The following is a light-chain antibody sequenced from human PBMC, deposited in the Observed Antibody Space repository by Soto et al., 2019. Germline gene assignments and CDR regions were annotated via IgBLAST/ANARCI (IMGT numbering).Light chain of an antibody. CDR1: QSVSSSY. Sequence: EIVLTQSPGTLSLSPGEGATLSCRASQSVSSSYLAWYQQKPGQAPRLLIYGASGRATGIPDRFSGSGSGTDFTLTISRLEPEDFAVYYCQQYGSSPSITFCQGTRLEIK. J-gene: IGKJ5*01. CDR2: GAS. V-gene: IGKV3-20*01. CDR3: QQYGSSPSIT.